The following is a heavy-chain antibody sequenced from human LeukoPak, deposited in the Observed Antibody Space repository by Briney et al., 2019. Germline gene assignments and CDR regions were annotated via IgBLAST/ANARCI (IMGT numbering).Heavy chain of an antibody. V-gene: IGHV3-66*01. CDR1: GFTVSSNY. Sequence: PGGSLRLSCAASGFTVSSNYMSWVRQAPGKGLEWVSVIYSGGSTYYADSVKGRFAISRDNSKNTLYLQMNSLRAEDTAVYYCARGASIYYYGMDVWGQGTTATVSS. CDR2: IYSGGST. J-gene: IGHJ6*02. CDR3: ARGASIYYYGMDV. D-gene: IGHD1-26*01.